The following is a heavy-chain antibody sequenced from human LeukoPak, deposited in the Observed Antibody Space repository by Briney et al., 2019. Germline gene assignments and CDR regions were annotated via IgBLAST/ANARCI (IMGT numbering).Heavy chain of an antibody. CDR1: GFTFSSYA. Sequence: GGSLRLSCAASGFTFSSYAMHWVRQAPGKGLEWAAVISYDGSNKYYADSVKGRFTISRDNSKNTLYLQMNSLRAEDTAVYYCARDGIRYLESPRWFDPWGQGTLVTVSS. J-gene: IGHJ5*02. V-gene: IGHV3-30-3*01. CDR3: ARDGIRYLESPRWFDP. D-gene: IGHD5-24*01. CDR2: ISYDGSNK.